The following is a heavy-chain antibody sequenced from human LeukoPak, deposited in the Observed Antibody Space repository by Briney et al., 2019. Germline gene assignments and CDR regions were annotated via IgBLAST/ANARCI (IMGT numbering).Heavy chain of an antibody. V-gene: IGHV3-30*04. Sequence: PGGSLRLTCEVSGFTFSNYAMHWVRQAPGKGLEWVAVMSYDGSNKYYADSVKGRFTISRDNSKNTLYLQTNSLRAEDTAVYYCAKVAGPFGEFDYWGQGTLVTVSS. CDR1: GFTFSNYA. D-gene: IGHD3-10*01. CDR3: AKVAGPFGEFDY. CDR2: MSYDGSNK. J-gene: IGHJ4*02.